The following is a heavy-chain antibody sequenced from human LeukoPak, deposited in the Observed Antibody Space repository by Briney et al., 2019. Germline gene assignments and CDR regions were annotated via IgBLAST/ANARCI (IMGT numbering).Heavy chain of an antibody. CDR3: ARIKVERYYYDSSGYPTYYYFDY. CDR1: GYSFTSYW. J-gene: IGHJ4*02. V-gene: IGHV5-51*01. Sequence: GESLKISCKGSGYSFTSYWIGWVRQMPGKGLEWMGIIYPGDSDTRYSPSFQGQVTISADKSISTAYLQWSSLKASDTAMYYCARIKVERYYYDSSGYPTYYYFDYWGQGTLVTVPS. D-gene: IGHD3-22*01. CDR2: IYPGDSDT.